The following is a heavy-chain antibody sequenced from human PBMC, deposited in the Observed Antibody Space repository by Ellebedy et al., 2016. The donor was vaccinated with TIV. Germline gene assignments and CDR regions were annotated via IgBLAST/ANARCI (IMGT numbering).Heavy chain of an antibody. CDR3: AREGWWGYYYDSSGYYYFDY. Sequence: GGSLRLSXAASGFTFSSYGMHWVRQAPGKGLEWVAVISYDGSNKYYADSVKGRFTISRDNSKNTLYLQMNSLRAEDTAVYYCAREGWWGYYYDSSGYYYFDYWGQGTLVTVSS. CDR2: ISYDGSNK. V-gene: IGHV3-30*03. D-gene: IGHD3-22*01. J-gene: IGHJ4*02. CDR1: GFTFSSYG.